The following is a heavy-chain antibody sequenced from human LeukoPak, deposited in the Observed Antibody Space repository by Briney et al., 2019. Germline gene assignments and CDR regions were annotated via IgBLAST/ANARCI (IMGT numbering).Heavy chain of an antibody. J-gene: IGHJ5*02. D-gene: IGHD5-12*01. Sequence: GASVKVSCKASGYTFTSCDINWVRQATGQGREWMGWMNPNSGNTGYAQKFQGRVTMTRDTSISTAYMELSSLRSEDTAVYYCAKAGIVATMNADWFDPWGQGTLVTVSS. CDR3: AKAGIVATMNADWFDP. V-gene: IGHV1-8*01. CDR1: GYTFTSCD. CDR2: MNPNSGNT.